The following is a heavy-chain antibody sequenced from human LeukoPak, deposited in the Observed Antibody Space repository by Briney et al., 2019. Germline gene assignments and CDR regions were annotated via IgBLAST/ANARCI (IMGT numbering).Heavy chain of an antibody. V-gene: IGHV3-72*01. D-gene: IGHD3-16*01. Sequence: PGGSLRLSCAASGFTFSDHYMDWVRQAPGKGLEWVGRTRNKANSYTTGYAASVKGRFTVSRDDSKNSLYLQMNSLKTEDTAVYYCAKVGGYWGQGTLVTVSS. CDR2: TRNKANSYTT. CDR1: GFTFSDHY. J-gene: IGHJ4*02. CDR3: AKVGGY.